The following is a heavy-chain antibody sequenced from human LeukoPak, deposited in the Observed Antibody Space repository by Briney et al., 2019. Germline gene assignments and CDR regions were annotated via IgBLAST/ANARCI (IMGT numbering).Heavy chain of an antibody. CDR2: ISACNGNT. Sequence: ASVKVSCKASGYTFTSYGISWVRQAPGQGLEWMGWISACNGNTNYAQKLQGRVTMTTDTSTSTAYMELRSLRSDDTAVYYCARRQGYCTNGVCYENWFDPWGQGTLVTVSS. J-gene: IGHJ5*02. D-gene: IGHD2-8*01. V-gene: IGHV1-18*01. CDR1: GYTFTSYG. CDR3: ARRQGYCTNGVCYENWFDP.